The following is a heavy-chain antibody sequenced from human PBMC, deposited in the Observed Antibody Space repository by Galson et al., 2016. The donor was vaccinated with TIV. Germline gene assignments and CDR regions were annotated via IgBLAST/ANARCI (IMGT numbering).Heavy chain of an antibody. CDR3: VRSGTYYYDSSGDY. Sequence: SVKVSCKASGGIFIGYGISWVRQAPGQGLEWMGRIIPLFGIVSYAQRFQGRVAIIADKSTGTTYMELSSLRSEDTAVYYCVRSGTYYYDSSGDYWGRESWSPSPQ. CDR1: GGIFIGYG. CDR2: IIPLFGIV. J-gene: IGHJ4*02. D-gene: IGHD3-22*01. V-gene: IGHV1-69*04.